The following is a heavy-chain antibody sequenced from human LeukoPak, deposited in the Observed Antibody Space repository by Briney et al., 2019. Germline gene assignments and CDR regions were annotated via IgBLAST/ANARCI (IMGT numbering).Heavy chain of an antibody. CDR1: RFTFSSYE. CDR2: IWFDGGKI. Sequence: PGGSLRLSCAASRFTFSSYEMNWVRQAPGKGLEWVAVIWFDGGKIYYADSVKGRFTISRDNSKNTVYLQMNSLRVEDTAVYHCARDFTNIRGGGYFDNWGQGTLVTVSS. V-gene: IGHV3-33*08. CDR3: ARDFTNIRGGGYFDN. J-gene: IGHJ4*02. D-gene: IGHD2/OR15-2a*01.